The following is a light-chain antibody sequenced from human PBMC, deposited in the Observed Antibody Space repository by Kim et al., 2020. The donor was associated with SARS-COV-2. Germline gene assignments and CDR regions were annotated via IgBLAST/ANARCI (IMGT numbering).Light chain of an antibody. CDR1: QYIDNW. CDR2: DAS. CDR3: QHRRTWPLT. Sequence: EIVLTQSPATLSLSPGERATLSCRASQYIDNWSAWYQQKPGQVPRLLIYDASNRATGIPARFSGSGSGTDFTLTISSLEPEDFAVYYCQHRRTWPLTFGQGTKLEI. V-gene: IGKV3-11*01. J-gene: IGKJ2*01.